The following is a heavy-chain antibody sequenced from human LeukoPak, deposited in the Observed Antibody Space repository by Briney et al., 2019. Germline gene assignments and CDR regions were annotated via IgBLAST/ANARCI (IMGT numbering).Heavy chain of an antibody. CDR3: ARARGYCSGGSCPDYYFGMDV. J-gene: IGHJ6*02. D-gene: IGHD2-15*01. CDR2: ISHSENT. V-gene: IGHV4-30-2*01. CDR1: GGSISSGGYS. Sequence: SETLSLTCAVSGGSISSGGYSWSWIRQPPGKGLEWIGYISHSENTYYNPSLKSRVTISEDRSKNQFSLKLSSVTAADTAVYFCARARGYCSGGSCPDYYFGMDVWGQGTTVTVSS.